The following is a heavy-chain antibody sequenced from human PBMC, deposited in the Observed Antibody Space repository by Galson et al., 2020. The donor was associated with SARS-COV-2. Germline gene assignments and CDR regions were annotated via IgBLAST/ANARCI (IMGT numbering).Heavy chain of an antibody. D-gene: IGHD2-15*01. CDR2: ISEDGSIT. CDR1: GFTFSGYW. Sequence: GGSLRLSCAVSGFTFSGYWMHWVRQVPGEGLVWVSRISEDGSITNYADSVKGRFTVSRDNAKNTLYFQMKSLRAEDTAMYYCTRDTPEGGTLFDDWGQGSLVTVSS. J-gene: IGHJ4*02. CDR3: TRDTPEGGTLFDD. V-gene: IGHV3-74*01.